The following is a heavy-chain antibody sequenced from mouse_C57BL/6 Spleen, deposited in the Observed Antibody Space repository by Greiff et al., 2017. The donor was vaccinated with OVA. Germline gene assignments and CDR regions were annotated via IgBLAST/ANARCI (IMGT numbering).Heavy chain of an antibody. D-gene: IGHD1-1*01. CDR1: GYTFTDYE. CDR3: TRSPITTVVEGYFDY. Sequence: QVQLKQSGAELVRPGASVTLSCKASGYTFTDYEMHWVKQTPVHGLEWIGAIDPETGGTAYNQKFKGKAILTADKSSSTAYMELRSLTSEDSAVYYCTRSPITTVVEGYFDYWGQGTTLTVSS. CDR2: IDPETGGT. J-gene: IGHJ2*01. V-gene: IGHV1-15*01.